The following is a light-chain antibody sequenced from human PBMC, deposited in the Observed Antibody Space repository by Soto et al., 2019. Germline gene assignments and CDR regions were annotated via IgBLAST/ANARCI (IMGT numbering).Light chain of an antibody. V-gene: IGKV1-13*02. CDR2: DVS. J-gene: IGKJ5*01. CDR3: QQFNSYPLS. CDR1: QDISGS. Sequence: AIQLTQSPPSLPASVGDRVTITCRASQDISGSLAWYQQKPGRSPTLLIYDVSTLESGVPSRFSGSGSGTDFTLTISGLQPEDFATYHCQQFNSYPLSFGQGTRLEIK.